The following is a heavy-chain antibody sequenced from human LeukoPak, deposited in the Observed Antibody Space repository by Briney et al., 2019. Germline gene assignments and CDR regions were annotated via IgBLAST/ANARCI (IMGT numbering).Heavy chain of an antibody. J-gene: IGHJ3*01. V-gene: IGHV3-33*06. CDR3: AKATCSGASCFSNSRDAFDV. D-gene: IGHD2-15*01. CDR2: IWYDGSNK. Sequence: GGSLRLSCAASGFTFSSYWMSWVRQAPGKGLEWMAIIWYDGSNKYYADSVKGRFTISRDNSQNTMYLQMNSLRAEDSAVYYCAKATCSGASCFSNSRDAFDVWGQGTMVTVSS. CDR1: GFTFSSYW.